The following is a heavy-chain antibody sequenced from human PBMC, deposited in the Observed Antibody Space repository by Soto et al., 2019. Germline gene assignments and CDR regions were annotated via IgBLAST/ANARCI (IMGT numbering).Heavy chain of an antibody. D-gene: IGHD3-22*01. CDR1: GFTFSSYW. Sequence: GGSLRLSCAASGFTFSSYWMHWVRQAPGKGLVWVSRINSDGSSTSYADSVKGRFTISRDNAKNTLYLQMNSLRAEDTAVYYCARDQITMIVVAPYYYYYGMDVWGQGTTVTVSS. CDR3: ARDQITMIVVAPYYYYYGMDV. CDR2: INSDGSST. J-gene: IGHJ6*02. V-gene: IGHV3-74*01.